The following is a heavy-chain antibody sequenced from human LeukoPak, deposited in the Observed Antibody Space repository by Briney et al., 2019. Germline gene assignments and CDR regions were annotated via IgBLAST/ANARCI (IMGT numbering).Heavy chain of an antibody. V-gene: IGHV1-69*05. CDR1: GSTFSSYA. J-gene: IGHJ3*02. CDR2: IIPIFGTA. D-gene: IGHD3-22*01. Sequence: SVKVSCKASGSTFSSYAIRGLRQGPGQGHERMGRIIPIFGTANYAQKFQGRVTITTVESTSTAYMELSSLRSEDTAVYYCAIDFTVIDGQAFDIWGQGTMVTVSS. CDR3: AIDFTVIDGQAFDI.